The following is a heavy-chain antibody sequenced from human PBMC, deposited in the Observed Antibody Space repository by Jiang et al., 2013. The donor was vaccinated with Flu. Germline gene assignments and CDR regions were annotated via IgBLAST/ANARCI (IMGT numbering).Heavy chain of an antibody. CDR2: IYPGDSDT. V-gene: IGHV5-51*01. D-gene: IGHD3-9*01. CDR1: GYSFTTHW. J-gene: IGHJ4*02. Sequence: GAEVKKPGESLKISCEGSGYSFTTHWIGWVRQAPGKGLEWMGIIYPGDSDTKYSPSFEGQVTISADKSANTAYLQWNSLKASDTATYYCARRHHDRLTGYHGFDIWGRGTRVTVSS. CDR3: ARRHHDRLTGYHGFDI.